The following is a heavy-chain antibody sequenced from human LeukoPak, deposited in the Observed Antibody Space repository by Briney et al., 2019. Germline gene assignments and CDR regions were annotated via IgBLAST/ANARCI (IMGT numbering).Heavy chain of an antibody. CDR1: GFTFSSYA. D-gene: IGHD2-15*01. CDR2: ISTDGYTT. Sequence: PGGSLRLSCAASGFTFSSYAMHWVRHAPRKGLVWVSRISTDGYTTDYADFVQGRFTASRDNTKNTWSLEMNSLRAEDTAVYYCVVGGSPGYWGQGTLVTVSS. CDR3: VVGGSPGY. V-gene: IGHV3-74*01. J-gene: IGHJ4*02.